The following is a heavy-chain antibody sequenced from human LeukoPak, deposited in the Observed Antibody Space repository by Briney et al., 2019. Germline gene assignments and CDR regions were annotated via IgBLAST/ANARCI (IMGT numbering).Heavy chain of an antibody. CDR2: ISGSGGST. CDR3: AKAGFCSGGSCCYYYYGMDV. CDR1: GFTFSSYA. Sequence: PGGSLRLSCAASGFTFSSYAMSWVRQAPGKGLEWVSAISGSGGSTYYADSVKGRFTISRDNSKNTLYLQMNSLRAEDTAVYYCAKAGFCSGGSCCYYYYGMDVWGQGTTVTVSS. D-gene: IGHD2-15*01. J-gene: IGHJ6*02. V-gene: IGHV3-23*01.